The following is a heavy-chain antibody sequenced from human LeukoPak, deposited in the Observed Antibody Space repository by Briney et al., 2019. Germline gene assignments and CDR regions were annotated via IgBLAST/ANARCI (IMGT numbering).Heavy chain of an antibody. D-gene: IGHD1-26*01. CDR3: ARDSRGRYYYYGMDV. CDR1: GFTFSSYA. CDR2: ISYDGSNK. Sequence: PGGSLRLSCAASGFTFSSYAMHWVRQAPGKGLEWVAVISYDGSNKYYADSVKGRFTISRDNPKNTLYLQMNSLRAEDTAVYYCARDSRGRYYYYGMDVWGQGTTVTVSS. V-gene: IGHV3-30*04. J-gene: IGHJ6*02.